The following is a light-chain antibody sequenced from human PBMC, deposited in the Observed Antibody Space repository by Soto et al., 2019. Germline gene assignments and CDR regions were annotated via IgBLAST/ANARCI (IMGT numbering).Light chain of an antibody. V-gene: IGKV3-11*01. CDR1: QSVSSY. CDR2: DAS. CDR3: QQRSNWPLS. J-gene: IGKJ1*01. Sequence: EIVLTQSPATLSLSPGERDTLSCRASQSVSSYLAWYQQKPGQAPRLRIYDASNRATGIPARFSGSGSGTDFTLTISSLEPEDFAVYYCQQRSNWPLSFGQGPKVDIK.